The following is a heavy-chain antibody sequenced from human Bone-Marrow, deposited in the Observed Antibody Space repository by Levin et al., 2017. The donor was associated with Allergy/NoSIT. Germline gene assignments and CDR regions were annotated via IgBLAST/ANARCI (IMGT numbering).Heavy chain of an antibody. D-gene: IGHD3-3*01. V-gene: IGHV1-18*01. CDR3: ARERGILRFLEWPLSGMDV. J-gene: IGHJ6*02. CDR1: GYRLTNYG. Sequence: GESLKISCQAAGYRLTNYGMSWVRQAPGQGLEWMGWISGYNGDTKYAERFQDRVTMTTDTSTTTVYMELRRLKSADTAGYYCARERGILRFLEWPLSGMDVWGQGTTVTVSS. CDR2: ISGYNGDT.